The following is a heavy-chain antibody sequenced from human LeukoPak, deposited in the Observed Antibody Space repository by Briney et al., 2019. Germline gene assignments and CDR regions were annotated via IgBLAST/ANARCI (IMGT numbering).Heavy chain of an antibody. V-gene: IGHV3-23*01. CDR2: TSGSGDST. D-gene: IGHD3-10*01. J-gene: IGHJ4*02. CDR3: VKLVGVGELFWGHFLEDF. CDR1: GFPFSSYA. Sequence: GGSLRLSCAASGFPFSSYAMSWVRQAPGKGLEWVSATSGSGDSTYYADSVKGRFTISRDNSKNTLYLQMNSLRAEDTAVYYCVKLVGVGELFWGHFLEDFWGQGTLVTVSS.